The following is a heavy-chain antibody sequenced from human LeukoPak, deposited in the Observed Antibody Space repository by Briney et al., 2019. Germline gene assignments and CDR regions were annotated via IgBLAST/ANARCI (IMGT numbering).Heavy chain of an antibody. CDR3: AKISHFDCSSTSCPPYYFDY. J-gene: IGHJ4*02. Sequence: GGSLRLSCVASGFTFSSYAMHWVRQAPGKGLEWVAVISCDGSNKYYADSVKGRFTIPRDNSKNTLYLQMNSLRAEDTAVYYCAKISHFDCSSTSCPPYYFDYWGQGTLVTVSS. V-gene: IGHV3-30-3*02. CDR1: GFTFSSYA. CDR2: ISCDGSNK. D-gene: IGHD2-2*01.